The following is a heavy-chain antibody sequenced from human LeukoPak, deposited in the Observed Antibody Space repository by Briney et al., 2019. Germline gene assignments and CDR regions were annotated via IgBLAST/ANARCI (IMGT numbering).Heavy chain of an antibody. CDR2: ISGSGGST. Sequence: GGSLRLSCTASGFTFGNYAMSWVRQAPGKGLEWVSAISGSGGSTYYADSVKGRFTISRDNSKNTLNVQMNSLRAEDTAVYYCAKGQGYSSGWYYYGMDVWGQGTTVTVSS. CDR3: AKGQGYSSGWYYYGMDV. V-gene: IGHV3-23*01. CDR1: GFTFGNYA. J-gene: IGHJ6*02. D-gene: IGHD6-19*01.